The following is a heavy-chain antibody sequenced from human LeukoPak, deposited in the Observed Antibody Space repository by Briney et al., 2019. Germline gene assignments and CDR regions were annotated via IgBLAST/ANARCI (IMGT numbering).Heavy chain of an antibody. D-gene: IGHD1-1*01. J-gene: IGHJ4*02. Sequence: SGGSLRLSCTASGFTFGDYAMSWIRQAPGKGLEWIGFIRSKAYGETADYAASVKGGFTISRDDSKAIAYLQMNSLKTEDTAVYHCTRDRGAYNLYDYWGQGTLVTVSS. V-gene: IGHV3-49*03. CDR2: IRSKAYGETA. CDR1: GFTFGDYA. CDR3: TRDRGAYNLYDY.